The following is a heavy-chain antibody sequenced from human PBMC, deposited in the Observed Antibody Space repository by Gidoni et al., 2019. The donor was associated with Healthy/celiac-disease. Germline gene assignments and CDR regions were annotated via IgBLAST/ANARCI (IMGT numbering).Heavy chain of an antibody. J-gene: IGHJ3*02. CDR1: GYTLTELS. Sequence: QVQLVQSGAEVKKPGASVKVSCKVSGYTLTELSMHWVRQAPGKGLEWMGGFDPEDGETIYAQKFQGRVTMTEDTSTDTAYMELSSLRSEDTAVYYCATDHIVVVPAPKGRAFDIWGQGTMVTVSS. CDR3: ATDHIVVVPAPKGRAFDI. CDR2: FDPEDGET. D-gene: IGHD2-2*01. V-gene: IGHV1-24*01.